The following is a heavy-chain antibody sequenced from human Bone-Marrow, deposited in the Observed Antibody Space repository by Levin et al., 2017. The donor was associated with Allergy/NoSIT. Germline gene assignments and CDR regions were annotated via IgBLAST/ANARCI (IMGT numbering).Heavy chain of an antibody. Sequence: SETLSLTCTVSGDSISSGHYYWSWVRQHPGKGLEWIGHIYYSGTTYYNPSLKSQVTISVDRSENQFSLRVSSVTAADTAVYYCARVRNAGGRGWFDSWGQGTLVTVSS. CDR3: ARVRNAGGRGWFDS. CDR1: GDSISSGHYY. CDR2: IYYSGTT. J-gene: IGHJ5*01. V-gene: IGHV4-31*01. D-gene: IGHD2-8*02.